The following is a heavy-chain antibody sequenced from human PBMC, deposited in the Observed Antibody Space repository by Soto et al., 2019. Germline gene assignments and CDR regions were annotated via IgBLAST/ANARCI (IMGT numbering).Heavy chain of an antibody. J-gene: IGHJ4*02. CDR1: GFTFTSSA. V-gene: IGHV1-58*01. D-gene: IGHD1-26*01. CDR2: IVVGSGNT. Sequence: SVKVSCKASGFTFTSSAAQWVRQARGQRLEWIGWIVVGSGNTNYAQKFQERVTITRDMSTSTAYMELSSLRSEDTAVYYCAATPIVGATTPFDYWGQGTLVTVSS. CDR3: AATPIVGATTPFDY.